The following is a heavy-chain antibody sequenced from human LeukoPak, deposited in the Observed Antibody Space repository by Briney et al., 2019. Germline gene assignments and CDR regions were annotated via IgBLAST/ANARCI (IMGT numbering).Heavy chain of an antibody. CDR3: ARDGLFAAADAFDI. Sequence: SETLSLTCTGSGGSISSYYWSWIRQPPGKGLEWIGYIYYSGSTNYNPSLKSRVTISVDTSKNQFSLKLSSVTAAGTAVYYCARDGLFAAADAFDIWGQGTMVTVSS. D-gene: IGHD6-13*01. V-gene: IGHV4-59*01. CDR2: IYYSGST. CDR1: GGSISSYY. J-gene: IGHJ3*02.